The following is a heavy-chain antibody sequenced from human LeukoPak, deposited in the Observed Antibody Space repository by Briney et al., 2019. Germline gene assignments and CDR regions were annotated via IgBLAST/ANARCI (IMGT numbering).Heavy chain of an antibody. V-gene: IGHV1-69*13. CDR1: GYTFTGYY. CDR3: ARNSRVASTSGLNY. D-gene: IGHD4-23*01. CDR2: ITPIFGAA. J-gene: IGHJ4*02. Sequence: SVKVSCKASGYTFTGYYMHWVRQAPGQGLEWMGEITPIFGAANYAQTFQGRVTITADESTSTVFMELSSLRSDDTAFYYCARNSRVASTSGLNYWGQGTLVTVSS.